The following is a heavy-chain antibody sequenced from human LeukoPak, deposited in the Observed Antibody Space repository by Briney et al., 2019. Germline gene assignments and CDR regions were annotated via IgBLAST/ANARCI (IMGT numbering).Heavy chain of an antibody. CDR2: IYPGDSDT. D-gene: IGHD3-22*01. J-gene: IGHJ3*02. Sequence: GESLKISCKGSGYSFTSYWIGWVRRLPGKGLEWMGIIYPGDSDTRYSPSFQGQVTISADKSISTAYLQWSSLKASDTAMYYCARRGYYYDSSGYYFDAFDIWGQGTMVTVSS. CDR3: ARRGYYYDSSGYYFDAFDI. V-gene: IGHV5-51*01. CDR1: GYSFTSYW.